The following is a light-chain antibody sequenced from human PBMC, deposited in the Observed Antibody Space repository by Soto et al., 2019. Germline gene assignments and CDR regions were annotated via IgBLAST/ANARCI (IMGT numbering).Light chain of an antibody. Sequence: QSALTQPPSASGSPGQSVAISCTGTTGDIGNYNFVSWYQQHPGQAPKLLIFEVNKRPSGVPDRFSGSKSGNTASLTVSGLHAEDEADYYCSSHGGNSPYVFGTGTKLTVL. V-gene: IGLV2-8*01. CDR1: TGDIGNYNF. CDR3: SSHGGNSPYV. CDR2: EVN. J-gene: IGLJ1*01.